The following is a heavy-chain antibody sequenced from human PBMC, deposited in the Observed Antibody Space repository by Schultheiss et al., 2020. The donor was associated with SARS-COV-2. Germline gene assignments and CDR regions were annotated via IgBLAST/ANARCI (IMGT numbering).Heavy chain of an antibody. CDR2: VIPIFGTT. CDR1: GGTFSSYA. J-gene: IGHJ4*02. V-gene: IGHV1-69*01. D-gene: IGHD5-12*01. Sequence: KISCKASGGTFSSYAISWVRQAPGQGLEWMGGVIPIFGTTKYAQKFQGRITITADESTTTAYMQLSSLRFEDTAVYYCARDGSGYDYLDYWGQGTLVTVSS. CDR3: ARDGSGYDYLDY.